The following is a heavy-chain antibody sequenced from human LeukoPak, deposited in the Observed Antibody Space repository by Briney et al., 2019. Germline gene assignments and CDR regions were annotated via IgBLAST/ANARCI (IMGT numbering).Heavy chain of an antibody. CDR2: IYYSGST. CDR1: GGSISSYY. D-gene: IGHD6-6*01. V-gene: IGHV4-59*01. CDR3: ARVDPDSSSTLEVFDY. J-gene: IGHJ4*02. Sequence: SETLSLTCTVPGGSISSYYWSWIRQPPGKGLEWIGYIYYSGSTTYNPSLKSRVTISVDTSKNQFSLKLSSVTAADTAVYYCARVDPDSSSTLEVFDYWGQGTLVTVSS.